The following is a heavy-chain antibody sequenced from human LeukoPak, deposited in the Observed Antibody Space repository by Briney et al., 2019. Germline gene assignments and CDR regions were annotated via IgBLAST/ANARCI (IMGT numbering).Heavy chain of an antibody. Sequence: SETLSLTCAVDGGSFSGYYWSWIRQPPGKGLEWIGEINHSGSTNYNPSLKSRVTISVDTSKNQSSLQLSSVTAADTAVYYCARGEWPLDAFDIWGQGTMVTVSS. D-gene: IGHD3-3*01. CDR3: ARGEWPLDAFDI. CDR1: GGSFSGYY. CDR2: INHSGST. V-gene: IGHV4-34*01. J-gene: IGHJ3*02.